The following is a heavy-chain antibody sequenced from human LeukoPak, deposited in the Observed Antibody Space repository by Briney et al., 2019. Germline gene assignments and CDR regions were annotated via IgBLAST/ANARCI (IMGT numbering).Heavy chain of an antibody. D-gene: IGHD6-6*01. J-gene: IGHJ4*02. CDR2: VYNDGSTT. Sequence: GGSLRLSCAASGFTFSSHWMHWVRQAPGEGLVWVSRVYNDGSTTNYADSVKGRFTISRDNAKNTLYLQMNSLRAEDMAVYYCARESGSSRFFDYWGQGTLVTVSS. CDR3: ARESGSSRFFDY. V-gene: IGHV3-74*01. CDR1: GFTFSSHW.